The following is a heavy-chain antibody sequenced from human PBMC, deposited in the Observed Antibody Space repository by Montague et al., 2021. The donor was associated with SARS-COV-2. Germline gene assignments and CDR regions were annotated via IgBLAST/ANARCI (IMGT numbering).Heavy chain of an antibody. CDR1: GDSISNYF. J-gene: IGHJ4*02. CDR3: AKESGSGSISPTY. D-gene: IGHD3-10*01. CDR2: IYSYGNT. V-gene: IGHV4-59*12. Sequence: SETLSLTCTVSGDSISNYFWSWIRQPPGKGLEWIGYIYSYGNTNYNPSLKSRATISIDTSRNQFSLQLRSVTAADTAVYFCAKESGSGSISPTYWGQGVLVTVSS.